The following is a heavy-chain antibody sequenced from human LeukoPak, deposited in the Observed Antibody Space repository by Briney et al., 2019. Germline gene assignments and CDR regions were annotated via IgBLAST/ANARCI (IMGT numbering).Heavy chain of an antibody. CDR1: GGSISSYY. J-gene: IGHJ6*02. CDR3: AREETLLWFYGMDV. CDR2: IYYNGST. D-gene: IGHD3-10*01. Sequence: PSETLSLTCTVSGGSISSYYWSWIRQPPGKGLEWIGYIYYNGSTNYNPSLKSRVTISVDTSKNQFSLKLSSVTAADTAVYYCAREETLLWFYGMDVWGQGTTVTVTS. V-gene: IGHV4-59*01.